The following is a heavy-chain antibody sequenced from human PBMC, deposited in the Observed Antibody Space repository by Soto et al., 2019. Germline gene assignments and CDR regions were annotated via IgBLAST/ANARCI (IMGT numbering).Heavy chain of an antibody. CDR2: IYWDDDK. J-gene: IGHJ6*02. D-gene: IGHD2-21*02. CDR3: IQSRCGGDCLQSYASHYYYGMDV. CDR1: GFSLSTSGVG. Sequence: QITLKESGPTLVKPTQTLTLTYTFSGFSLSTSGVGVGWIRQPPGKALEWLALIYWDDDKRYSPSLRSRLTISKDTSKNQVVLTMTNMDPVDTATYYCIQSRCGGDCLQSYASHYYYGMDVWGQGTTVTVSS. V-gene: IGHV2-5*02.